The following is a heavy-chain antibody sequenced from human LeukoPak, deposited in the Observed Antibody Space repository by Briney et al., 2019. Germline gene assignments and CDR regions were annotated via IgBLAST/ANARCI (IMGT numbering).Heavy chain of an antibody. Sequence: PSETLSLTCTVSGDSINSYYWSWIRQPPGKGLEWIGYIYYSGSTNYNPSLKSRVTISVDTSKNQFSLKLRSVTAADTAVYYCARPYSYGTYYGMDVWGQGTTVTVSS. CDR2: IYYSGST. J-gene: IGHJ6*02. D-gene: IGHD5-18*01. V-gene: IGHV4-59*01. CDR1: GDSINSYY. CDR3: ARPYSYGTYYGMDV.